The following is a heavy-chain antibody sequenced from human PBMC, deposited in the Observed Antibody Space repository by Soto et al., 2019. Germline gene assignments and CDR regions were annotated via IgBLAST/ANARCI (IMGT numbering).Heavy chain of an antibody. CDR3: AILIAAAGRLKENYYGMDV. J-gene: IGHJ6*02. D-gene: IGHD6-13*01. V-gene: IGHV4-59*01. CDR2: IYYSGST. CDR1: GGSISSYY. Sequence: SETLSLTCTVSGGSISSYYWSWIRQPPGKGLEWIGYIYYSGSTNYNPSLKSRVTISVDTSKNQFSLKLSSVTAADTAVYYCAILIAAAGRLKENYYGMDVWGQGTTVTVSS.